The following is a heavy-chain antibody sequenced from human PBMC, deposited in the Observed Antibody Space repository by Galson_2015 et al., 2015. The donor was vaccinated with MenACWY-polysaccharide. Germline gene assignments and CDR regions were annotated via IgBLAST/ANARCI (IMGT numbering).Heavy chain of an antibody. D-gene: IGHD2-2*01. CDR1: AFTFSSYA. J-gene: IGHJ6*02. CDR3: ARDYCGRTTCSGMDV. V-gene: IGHV3-30-3*01. Sequence: SLRLSCAASAFTFSSYAMHWVRQAPGQGPEWEAVISYDGTNKYFADSVKGRFTISRDNSKNTLYMEMNSLRTEDTAVYYWARDYCGRTTCSGMDVWVQGTTVTVSS. CDR2: ISYDGTNK.